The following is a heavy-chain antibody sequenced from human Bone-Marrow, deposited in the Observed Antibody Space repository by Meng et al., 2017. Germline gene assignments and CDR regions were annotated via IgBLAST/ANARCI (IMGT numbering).Heavy chain of an antibody. D-gene: IGHD1-26*01. J-gene: IGHJ3*02. CDR2: IYTSGST. CDR1: GGSISSGSYY. Sequence: SETLSLTCTVSGGSISSGSYYWSWIRQPAGKGLEWIGRIYTSGSTNYNPSLKSRVTISVDTSKNQFSLKLSSVTAADTAVYYCARDFTGSYLINAFDIWGQGTMVTVSS. CDR3: ARDFTGSYLINAFDI. V-gene: IGHV4-61*02.